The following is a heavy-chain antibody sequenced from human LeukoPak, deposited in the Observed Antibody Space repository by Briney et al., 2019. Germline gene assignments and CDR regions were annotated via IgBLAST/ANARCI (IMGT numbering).Heavy chain of an antibody. J-gene: IGHJ4*02. V-gene: IGHV1-18*01. Sequence: GASVKVSCKASGYIFTSYGINWVRQAPGQGLEWMGWISIYNGKTNYVQKFRGRVTMTTDTSTSTAFMELRSLRSDDTAVYYCAKVISVATGKYYFDYWGQGTLVTVSS. CDR3: AKVISVATGKYYFDY. CDR1: GYIFTSYG. CDR2: ISIYNGKT. D-gene: IGHD5-12*01.